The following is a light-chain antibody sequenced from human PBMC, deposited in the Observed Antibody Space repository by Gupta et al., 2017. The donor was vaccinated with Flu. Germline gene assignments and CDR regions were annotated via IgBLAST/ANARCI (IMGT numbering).Light chain of an antibody. CDR3: KQDIRTPVT. J-gene: IGKJ1*01. CDR2: LGS. CDR1: KCRLSKNGNNY. V-gene: IGKV2-28*01. Sequence: VTLGEPAAISCRTSKCRLSKNGNNYLDWYVQKPGQPPQLLIYLGSNRECGVPERFSGSGSGTSFTLDISRVEAEDVGVYYCKQDIRTPVTFGQGTKVEIK.